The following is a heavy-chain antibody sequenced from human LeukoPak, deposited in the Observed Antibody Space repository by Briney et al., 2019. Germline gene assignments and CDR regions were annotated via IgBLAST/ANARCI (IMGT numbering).Heavy chain of an antibody. CDR3: ASYLPGITIFGVAGGSFDI. CDR1: GGSISSYY. D-gene: IGHD3-3*01. Sequence: SETLSLTCTVSGGSISSYYWSWIRQPPGKGLEWIGYIYYSGSTNYNPSLKSRVTISVDTSKNQSSLKLSSVTAADTAVYYCASYLPGITIFGVAGGSFDIWGQGTMVTVSS. CDR2: IYYSGST. V-gene: IGHV4-59*01. J-gene: IGHJ3*02.